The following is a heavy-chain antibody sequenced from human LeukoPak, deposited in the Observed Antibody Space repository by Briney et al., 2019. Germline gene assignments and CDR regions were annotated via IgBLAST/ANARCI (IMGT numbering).Heavy chain of an antibody. V-gene: IGHV3-33*01. CDR2: IWYGGSNK. J-gene: IGHJ5*02. CDR3: ASIAVAAS. CDR1: GFTFSSYG. D-gene: IGHD6-19*01. Sequence: GRSLRLSCAASGFTFSSYGMHWVRQAPGKGLEWVAVIWYGGSNKYYADSVKGRFTISRDNSKNTLYLQMNSLRAEDTAVYYCASIAVAASWGQGTLVTVSS.